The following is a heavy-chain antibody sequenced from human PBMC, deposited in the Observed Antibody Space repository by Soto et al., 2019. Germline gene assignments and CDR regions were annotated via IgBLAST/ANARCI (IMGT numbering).Heavy chain of an antibody. D-gene: IGHD6-13*01. CDR1: GFTFSSYA. V-gene: IGHV3-23*01. CDR2: ISGSGGST. J-gene: IGHJ4*02. CDR3: ARGTSSWSFDY. Sequence: EVQLLESGGGLVQPGGSLRLSCAASGFTFSSYAMSWVRQAPGKGLEWVSAISGSGGSTYYADSVKGRFTFSRDNSKNTLSLQMNSLRAEDTAVYYCARGTSSWSFDYWGQGTLVTVSS.